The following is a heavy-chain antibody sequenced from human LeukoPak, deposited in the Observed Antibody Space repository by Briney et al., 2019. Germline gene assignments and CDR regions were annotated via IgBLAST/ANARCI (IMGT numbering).Heavy chain of an antibody. CDR1: GGSISSGGYS. V-gene: IGHV4-30-2*01. CDR2: IYHSGST. Sequence: SETLSLTCAVSGGSISSGGYSWSWIRQPPGKGLEWIGYIYHSGSTYYNPSLKSRVTISVDRSKNQFSLKLSSVTAADTAVYYCAASYGSGSYFFDYWGQGTLVTVSS. CDR3: AASYGSGSYFFDY. D-gene: IGHD3-10*01. J-gene: IGHJ4*02.